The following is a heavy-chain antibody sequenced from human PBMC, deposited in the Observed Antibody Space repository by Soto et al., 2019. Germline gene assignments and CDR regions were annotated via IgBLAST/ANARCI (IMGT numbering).Heavy chain of an antibody. D-gene: IGHD4-4*01. CDR1: GGSFSGYY. V-gene: IGHV4-34*01. Sequence: SETLSLTCAVYGGSFSGYYWSWIRQPPGKGLEWIGEINHSGSTNYNPSLKSRVTISVDTSKNQFSLKLSSVTAADTAVYYCARKGPLKPYSNYYYYYYMDVWGKGTTVTVSS. J-gene: IGHJ6*03. CDR3: ARKGPLKPYSNYYYYYYMDV. CDR2: INHSGST.